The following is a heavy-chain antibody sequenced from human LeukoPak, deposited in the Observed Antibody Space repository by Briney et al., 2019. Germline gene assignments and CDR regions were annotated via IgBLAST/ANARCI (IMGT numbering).Heavy chain of an antibody. Sequence: GGSLRLSCAASGFTFSSYGMHWVRQAPGKGLEWVAFIRYDGSNKYYADSVKGRFTISRDNAKNSLYLQMNSLRAEDTAVYYCARDRGYCSGGSCNEFDYWGQGTLVTVSS. CDR2: IRYDGSNK. CDR1: GFTFSSYG. J-gene: IGHJ4*02. V-gene: IGHV3-30*02. D-gene: IGHD2-15*01. CDR3: ARDRGYCSGGSCNEFDY.